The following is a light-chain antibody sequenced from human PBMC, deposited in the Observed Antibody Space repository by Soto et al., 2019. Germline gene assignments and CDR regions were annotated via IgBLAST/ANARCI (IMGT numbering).Light chain of an antibody. CDR1: SSDVGSYNL. Sequence: QSALTQPASVSGSPGQSITISCTGTSSDVGSYNLVSWYQQHPGKAPKLMIYEGSKRPSGVSNRFSGSKSGNTASLTISGLQAEDEAYYYCCSYAGSSLYVLGTGPKVTVL. J-gene: IGLJ1*01. CDR2: EGS. CDR3: CSYAGSSLYV. V-gene: IGLV2-23*01.